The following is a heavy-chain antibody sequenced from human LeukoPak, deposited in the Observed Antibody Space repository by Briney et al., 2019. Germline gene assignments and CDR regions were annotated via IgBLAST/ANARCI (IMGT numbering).Heavy chain of an antibody. Sequence: ASVKVSCKASGYTFTNYAMHWVRQVPGQGLEWMGWITPSGATNYPQKFQGRVAITRDTSITTAYMDLRRLTSDDTAVYYCARDRYGDGFAHFDYWGQGALVTVSS. CDR3: ARDRYGDGFAHFDY. CDR1: GYTFTNYA. D-gene: IGHD5-24*01. J-gene: IGHJ4*02. V-gene: IGHV1-2*02. CDR2: ITPSGAT.